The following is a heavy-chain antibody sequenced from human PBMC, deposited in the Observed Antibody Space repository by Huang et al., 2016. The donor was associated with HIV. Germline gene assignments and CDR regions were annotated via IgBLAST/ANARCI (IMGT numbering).Heavy chain of an antibody. CDR1: GFTFRDHP. J-gene: IGHJ4*02. D-gene: IGHD6-19*01. Sequence: QVQLVESGGGVVQPGRSLRLSCAVSGFTFRDHPMHWVRQAPGKWVGWVAVISFDVRKKFYADFVRGRFTISRDNSKNILYLQLNSLTPADTSIYYCARDTTTVAGLDFWGQGALVTISS. CDR3: ARDTTTVAGLDF. V-gene: IGHV3-30*14. CDR2: ISFDVRKK.